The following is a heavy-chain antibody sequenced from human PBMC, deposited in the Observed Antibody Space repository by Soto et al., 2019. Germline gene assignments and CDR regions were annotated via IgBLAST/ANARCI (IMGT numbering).Heavy chain of an antibody. CDR3: ARVRSSGWYFDY. CDR2: ISSSSSAL. D-gene: IGHD6-19*01. CDR1: GFTFITYS. V-gene: IGHV3-48*02. J-gene: IGHJ4*02. Sequence: SLRLSCAASGFTFITYSMNWVRQAPGKGLEWVSYISSSSSALYYADSVKGRFTISRDNAKNSLYLQMNSLRDEDTAVYYCARVRSSGWYFDYWGQGTLVTVSS.